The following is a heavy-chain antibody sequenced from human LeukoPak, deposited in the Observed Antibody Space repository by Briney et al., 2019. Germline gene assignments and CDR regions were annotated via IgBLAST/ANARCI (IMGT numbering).Heavy chain of an antibody. CDR2: TYYRSKWYK. J-gene: IGHJ1*01. V-gene: IGHV6-1*01. CDR1: GDSVSSNSAT. CDR3: ARGPSYFQH. Sequence: SQTLSLTCAISGDSVSSNSATWNWFRQSPSRGLEWLGRTYYRSKWYKYYAVSVKGRITINPDTSKNQFSLQLNSVTPEDTAVYYCARGPSYFQHWGQGTLVTVSS.